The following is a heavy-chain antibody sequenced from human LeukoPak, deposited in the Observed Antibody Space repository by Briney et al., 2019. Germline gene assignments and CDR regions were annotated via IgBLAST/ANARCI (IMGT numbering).Heavy chain of an antibody. CDR3: ARDKWLHFLFFDY. D-gene: IGHD5-24*01. J-gene: IGHJ4*02. CDR2: IYYSGST. CDR1: GFTFSSYW. Sequence: GSLRLSCAASGFTFSSYWMHWVRQAPGKGLEWIGSIYYSGSTYYNPSLKSRVTISVDTSKNQFSLKLSSVTAADTAVYYCARDKWLHFLFFDYWGQGTLVTVSS. V-gene: IGHV4-39*07.